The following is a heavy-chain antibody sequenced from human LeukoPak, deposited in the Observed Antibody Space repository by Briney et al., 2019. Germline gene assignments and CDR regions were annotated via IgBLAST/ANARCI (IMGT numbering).Heavy chain of an antibody. Sequence: GGSLRLSCATSGFTFSSYAMSWVRQAPGKGLEWVSTISGGGGSTRYADSVKGPFTISRDNSKNTLYLQLSSLRADDTAVYYCATYVRGDFDYWGQGTLVTVSS. D-gene: IGHD3-10*02. CDR2: ISGGGGST. J-gene: IGHJ4*02. V-gene: IGHV3-23*01. CDR3: ATYVRGDFDY. CDR1: GFTFSSYA.